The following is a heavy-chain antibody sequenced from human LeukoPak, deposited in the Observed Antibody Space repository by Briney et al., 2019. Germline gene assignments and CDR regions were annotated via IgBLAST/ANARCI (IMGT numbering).Heavy chain of an antibody. D-gene: IGHD4-17*01. CDR2: INPNSGGT. CDR3: ARVARGDYYFDY. Sequence: ASVRVSCKASGYTFTGYYMHRVRQAPGQGLEWMGWINPNSGGTNYAQKFQGRVTMTRDTSISTAYMELSRLRSDDTAVYYCARVARGDYYFDYWGQGTLVTVSS. CDR1: GYTFTGYY. J-gene: IGHJ4*02. V-gene: IGHV1-2*02.